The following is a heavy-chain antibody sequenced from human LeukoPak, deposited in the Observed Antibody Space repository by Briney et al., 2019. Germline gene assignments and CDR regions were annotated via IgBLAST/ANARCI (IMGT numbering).Heavy chain of an antibody. D-gene: IGHD2-2*01. J-gene: IGHJ4*02. CDR1: GYTFTGYY. V-gene: IGHV1-46*03. CDR3: ARDSTFCSSTSCYPDY. Sequence: ASVKVSCKASGYTFTGYYMHWVRQAPGQGLEWMGIINPSGGSTSYAQKFQGRVTMTRDTSTSTVYMELSSLRSEDTAVYYCARDSTFCSSTSCYPDYWGQGTLVTVSS. CDR2: INPSGGST.